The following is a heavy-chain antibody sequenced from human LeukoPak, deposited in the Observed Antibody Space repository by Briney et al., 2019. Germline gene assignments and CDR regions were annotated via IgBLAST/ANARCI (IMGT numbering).Heavy chain of an antibody. CDR2: INSGGTPI. Sequence: GGSLRLSCAASGFILSNYEMNWVRQAPGKGLEWISYINSGGTPIYYADSVKGRFTMSRDYAKNSLYLQMNSLRAEDTAVYYCARENYGDYAGKRYFDYWGQGTLVTVSS. CDR3: ARENYGDYAGKRYFDY. CDR1: GFILSNYE. D-gene: IGHD4-17*01. J-gene: IGHJ4*02. V-gene: IGHV3-48*03.